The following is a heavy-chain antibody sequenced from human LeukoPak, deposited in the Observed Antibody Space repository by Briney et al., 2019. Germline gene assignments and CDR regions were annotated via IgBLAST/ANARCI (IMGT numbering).Heavy chain of an antibody. D-gene: IGHD6-19*01. CDR3: ARGAVAGTITYYYYGMDV. CDR1: GGSFSGYY. CDR2: INHSGST. J-gene: IGHJ6*02. Sequence: SETLSLTCAVYGGSFSGYYWCWIRQPRGKGLEWIGEINHSGSTNYNPSLKSRVTISVDTSKNQFSLKLSSVTAADTAVYYCARGAVAGTITYYYYGMDVWGQGTTVTVSS. V-gene: IGHV4-34*01.